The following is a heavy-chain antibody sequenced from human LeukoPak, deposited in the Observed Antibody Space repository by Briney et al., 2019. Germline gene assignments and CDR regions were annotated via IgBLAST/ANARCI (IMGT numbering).Heavy chain of an antibody. D-gene: IGHD3-3*01. J-gene: IGHJ6*02. V-gene: IGHV1-69*13. CDR1: GGTFSSYA. CDR3: ARGRGLRFLNLPMDV. CDR2: IIPIFGTA. Sequence: SVTVSCTASGGTFSSYAISWVRQAPGQGLEWMGGIIPIFGTANYAQKFQGRVTITADESTSTAYMELSSLRSEDTAVYYCARGRGLRFLNLPMDVWGQGTTVTVSS.